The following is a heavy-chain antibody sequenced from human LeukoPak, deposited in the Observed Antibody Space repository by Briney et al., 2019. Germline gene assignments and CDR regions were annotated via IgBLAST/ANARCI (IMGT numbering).Heavy chain of an antibody. V-gene: IGHV3-21*01. Sequence: GGSLRLSCAASGFTFSSYSMNWVRQAPGKGLEWVSSISSSCSYIYYADSVKGRFTIFRDNAKNSLYLQMNSLRDEDTAVYYCARDDGINSVGFDWWGEGTLVTVSS. CDR1: GFTFSSYS. CDR2: ISSSCSYI. J-gene: IGHJ4*02. D-gene: IGHD4-23*01. CDR3: ARDDGINSVGFDW.